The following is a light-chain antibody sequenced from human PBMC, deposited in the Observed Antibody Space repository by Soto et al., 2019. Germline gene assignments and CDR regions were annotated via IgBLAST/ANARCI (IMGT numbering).Light chain of an antibody. V-gene: IGKV1-6*01. CDR1: QGIRND. Sequence: IQMTQSPSSLSASVGDRFTVTCRASQGIRNDLGWYQQKPWKAPKLLIYAASSLQSGVLSRFSSSGSGTDYTLTISSLQPEDFATYYCRQDYNYPRTFGQGTKVDI. CDR3: RQDYNYPRT. J-gene: IGKJ1*01. CDR2: AAS.